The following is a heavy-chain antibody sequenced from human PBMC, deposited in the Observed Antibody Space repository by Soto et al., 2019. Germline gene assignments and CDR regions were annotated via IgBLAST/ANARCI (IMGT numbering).Heavy chain of an antibody. D-gene: IGHD2-15*01. J-gene: IGHJ4*02. CDR1: GGSFSGYY. CDR2: INHSGST. CDR3: ARDYCSGGSCYVYFDY. Sequence: PSETLSLTCAVYGGSFSGYYWSWIRQPPGKGLEWIGEINHSGSTNYNPSLKSRVTISVDTSKNQFSLKLSSVTAADTAVYDCARDYCSGGSCYVYFDYWGQGTLVTVS. V-gene: IGHV4-34*01.